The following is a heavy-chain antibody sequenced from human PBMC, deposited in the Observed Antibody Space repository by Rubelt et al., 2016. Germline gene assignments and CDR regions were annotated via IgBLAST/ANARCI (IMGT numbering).Heavy chain of an antibody. Sequence: GFTFSSCHMHWVRQAPGKGLEWVALISYDGRNKHYADSVKGRFTISRDNAKSSLYLQMNSLRDEDTAVYYRARGLSSSDDYWGQGTLVTVSS. J-gene: IGHJ4*02. V-gene: IGHV3-33*05. CDR3: ARGLSSSDDY. D-gene: IGHD6-6*01. CDR2: ISYDGRNK. CDR1: GFTFSSCH.